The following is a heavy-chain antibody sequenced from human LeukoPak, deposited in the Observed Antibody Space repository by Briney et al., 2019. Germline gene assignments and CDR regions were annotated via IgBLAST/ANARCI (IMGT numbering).Heavy chain of an antibody. D-gene: IGHD3-3*01. J-gene: IGHJ4*02. Sequence: GGSLRLSCAASGFTFSSYAMSWVRQAPGKGLEWVSAISGSGGSTYYADSVKGRFTISRDNSKNTLYLQMNGLRAEDTAVYYCAKDPSPGYYDFWTHYFDYWGQGTLVTVSS. CDR2: ISGSGGST. CDR1: GFTFSSYA. V-gene: IGHV3-23*01. CDR3: AKDPSPGYYDFWTHYFDY.